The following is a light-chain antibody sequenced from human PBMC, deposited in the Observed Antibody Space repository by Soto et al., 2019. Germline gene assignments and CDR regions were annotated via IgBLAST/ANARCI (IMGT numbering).Light chain of an antibody. V-gene: IGKV3-11*01. CDR2: DAS. CDR3: QQRSNWPPKIT. J-gene: IGKJ5*01. CDR1: QSVSSY. Sequence: EIGLSQSPAPLSLSLGERATLSCEASQSVSSYLAWYQQKPGQAPRLLIYDASNRATGIPARFSGSGSGTDFTLTISSLEPEDFAVYYCQQRSNWPPKITFGQGTRLEIK.